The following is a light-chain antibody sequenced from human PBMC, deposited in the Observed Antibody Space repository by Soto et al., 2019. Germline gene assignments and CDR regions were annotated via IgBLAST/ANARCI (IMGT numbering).Light chain of an antibody. CDR1: SSDVGGYNY. Sequence: QSALTQPPSASGSPGQSVTISCTGTSSDVGGYNYVSWYQQHPGKAPQLIIYEVSKRPSGVPDRFSGSKSGNMASLTVSGLQAEEEADYYCSSDAATNNYVFGSGTKLTVL. J-gene: IGLJ1*01. CDR2: EVS. CDR3: SSDAATNNYV. V-gene: IGLV2-8*01.